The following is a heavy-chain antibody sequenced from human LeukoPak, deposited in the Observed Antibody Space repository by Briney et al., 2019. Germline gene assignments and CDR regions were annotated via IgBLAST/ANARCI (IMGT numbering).Heavy chain of an antibody. J-gene: IGHJ6*02. CDR3: ARDLGYIYGYAMDV. D-gene: IGHD5-18*01. Sequence: GGSLRLSCSASGFTFSSYDVNWVREAPGKGLEWSSSISSSSTYIHYAASVKGRFTISRDNAKNSLYLQMNSLRAEDTAVYYCARDLGYIYGYAMDVWGQGTTVTVSS. CDR2: ISSSSTYI. CDR1: GFTFSSYD. V-gene: IGHV3-21*01.